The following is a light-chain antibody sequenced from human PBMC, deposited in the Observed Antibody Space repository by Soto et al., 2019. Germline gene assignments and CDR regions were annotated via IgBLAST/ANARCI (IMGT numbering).Light chain of an antibody. V-gene: IGKV3-20*01. CDR1: QSVSNNY. Sequence: EIVLTQSPGTLSLSPGERATLSCRASQSVSNNYLAWYQQKPGQAPRLVIYGASSRATGIPDRCSGSGSGTDFTLTISRLEPEDFAVYYCQQYGSSPYTFGQGTKLEIK. CDR3: QQYGSSPYT. CDR2: GAS. J-gene: IGKJ2*01.